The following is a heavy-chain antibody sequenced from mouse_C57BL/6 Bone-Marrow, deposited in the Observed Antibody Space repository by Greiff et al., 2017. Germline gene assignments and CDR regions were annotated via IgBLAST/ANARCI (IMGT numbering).Heavy chain of an antibody. V-gene: IGHV2-2*01. CDR1: GFSLTSYG. Sequence: VQLQQSGPGLVQPSQSLSITCTVSGFSLTSYGVHWVRQSPGNGLDWLGVIWSGGSTDCNAAFISRLSISKENSKSQVFFKMNSLQADDTAIYYGALHYYGSSYGWFAYWGQGTLVTVSA. D-gene: IGHD1-1*01. CDR3: ALHYYGSSYGWFAY. J-gene: IGHJ3*01. CDR2: IWSGGST.